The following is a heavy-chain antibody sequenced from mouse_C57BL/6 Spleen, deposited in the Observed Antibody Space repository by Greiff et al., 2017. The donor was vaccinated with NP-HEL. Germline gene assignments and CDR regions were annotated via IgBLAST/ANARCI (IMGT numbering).Heavy chain of an antibody. V-gene: IGHV1-15*01. CDR2: IDPETGGT. CDR3: TRYLDGDY. J-gene: IGHJ2*01. CDR1: GYTFTDYE. Sequence: VQLQESGAELVRPGASVTLSCKASGYTFTDYEMHWVKQTPVHGLEWIGAIDPETGGTAYNQKFKGKAILTADKSSSTACMELRSLTSEDSAVYYGTRYLDGDYWGQGTTLTVAS.